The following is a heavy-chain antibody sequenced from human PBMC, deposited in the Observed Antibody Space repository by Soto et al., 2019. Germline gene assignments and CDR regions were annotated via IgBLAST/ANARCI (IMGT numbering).Heavy chain of an antibody. Sequence: ASVKVSCKASGYTFTSYGISWVRQAPGQGLEWMGWISAYNGNTNYAQKLQGRVPMTTDTSTTTAYMEWRSLRSDDTAVYYCAREGRILDAPRNWFDPWGQGTLVTVSS. CDR2: ISAYNGNT. CDR3: AREGRILDAPRNWFDP. V-gene: IGHV1-18*01. CDR1: GYTFTSYG. D-gene: IGHD2-15*01. J-gene: IGHJ5*02.